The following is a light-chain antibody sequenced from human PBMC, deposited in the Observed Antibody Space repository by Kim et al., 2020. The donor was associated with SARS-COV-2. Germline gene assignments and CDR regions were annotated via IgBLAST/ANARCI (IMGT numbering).Light chain of an antibody. CDR2: DAS. CDR1: QSVGSC. V-gene: IGKV3-11*01. J-gene: IGKJ4*01. CDR3: QQRINWPLT. Sequence: LSPGERATLACRASQSVGSCLAWYQQKPGQSPRLLIYDASIRATGIPVRFSGSGSGADFTLTISRLEPEDFAVYYCQQRINWPLTFGGGTKVDIK.